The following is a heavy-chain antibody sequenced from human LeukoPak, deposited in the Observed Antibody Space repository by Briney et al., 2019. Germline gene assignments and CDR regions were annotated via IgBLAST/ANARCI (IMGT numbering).Heavy chain of an antibody. CDR3: ARGRPYQLLSYWFDS. J-gene: IGHJ5*01. CDR1: GCSISSYY. CDR2: IYTSGST. Sequence: PSETLSLTCTVSGCSISSYYWSWIRQPAGKGLEWIGRIYTSGSTKYNPSLKSRVTISVDTSKNQFSLKLSSVTAADTAVYYCARGRPYQLLSYWFDSWGQGTLVTVSS. V-gene: IGHV4-4*07. D-gene: IGHD6-6*01.